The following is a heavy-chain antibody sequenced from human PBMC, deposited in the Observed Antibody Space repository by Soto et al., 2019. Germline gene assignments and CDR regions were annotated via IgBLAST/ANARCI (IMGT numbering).Heavy chain of an antibody. Sequence: SVKVSCKASGGTFSSYAISWVRQAPGQGLEWMGGIIPIFGTANYAQKFQGRVTITADESTSTAYMELSSLRSEDTAVYYCARRRDYYDSSGYYYYTSYYYGMDVWGQGTTVTVSS. CDR3: ARRRDYYDSSGYYYYTSYYYGMDV. V-gene: IGHV1-69*13. D-gene: IGHD3-22*01. J-gene: IGHJ6*02. CDR2: IIPIFGTA. CDR1: GGTFSSYA.